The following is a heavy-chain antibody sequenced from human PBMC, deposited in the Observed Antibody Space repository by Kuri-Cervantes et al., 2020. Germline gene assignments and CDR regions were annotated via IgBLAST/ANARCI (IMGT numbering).Heavy chain of an antibody. D-gene: IGHD3-22*01. Sequence: GESLKISCAASGFTFSSYWMSWVRQAPGKGLEWVAVISYDGSNKYYADSVKGRFTISRDNSKNTLYLQMNSLRAEDTAVYYCAREYDSSGYYYGLFDYWGQGTLVTVSS. CDR1: GFTFSSYW. J-gene: IGHJ4*02. CDR2: ISYDGSNK. CDR3: AREYDSSGYYYGLFDY. V-gene: IGHV3-30-3*01.